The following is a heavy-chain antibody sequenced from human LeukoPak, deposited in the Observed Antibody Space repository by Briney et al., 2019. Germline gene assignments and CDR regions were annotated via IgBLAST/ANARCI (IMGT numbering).Heavy chain of an antibody. J-gene: IGHJ6*03. CDR3: ARSGRWSGYSVGYYYYYIDV. D-gene: IGHD3-3*01. CDR2: ISSDSSSI. Sequence: PGGSLRLSCAPSGFTFSTYSMNWVRQAPGKGLELISYISSDSSSIYYADSVKGRFTISRDSARNALYLQMNSLRAEDTAVFYCARSGRWSGYSVGYYYYYIDVWGKGTTVTVSS. V-gene: IGHV3-48*01. CDR1: GFTFSTYS.